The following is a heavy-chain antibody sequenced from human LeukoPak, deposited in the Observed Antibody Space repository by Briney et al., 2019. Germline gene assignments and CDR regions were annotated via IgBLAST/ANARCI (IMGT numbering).Heavy chain of an antibody. Sequence: ASVKVSCKASGYTFIGYYMHWVRQAPGQGLEWMGRINPNSGGTNYAQKFQGRVTMTRDTSISTAYMELSRMTSDDTAVYYCARDSPFIAAHDYWGQGTLVTVSS. V-gene: IGHV1-2*06. CDR1: GYTFIGYY. CDR2: INPNSGGT. J-gene: IGHJ4*02. D-gene: IGHD6-13*01. CDR3: ARDSPFIAAHDY.